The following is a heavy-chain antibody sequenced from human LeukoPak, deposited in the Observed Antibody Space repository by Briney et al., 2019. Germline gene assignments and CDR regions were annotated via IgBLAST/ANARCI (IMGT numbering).Heavy chain of an antibody. J-gene: IGHJ4*02. V-gene: IGHV4-59*08. D-gene: IGHD1-26*01. CDR2: IYYSGST. Sequence: PSETLSLTCTVSGGSISSYYWSWIRQPPGKGLEWIGYIYYSGSTNYNPSLKSRVTISVDTSKNQFSLKLSSVTAADTAVYYCVRHWDSYFDYWGQGTLVTVSS. CDR3: VRHWDSYFDY. CDR1: GGSISSYY.